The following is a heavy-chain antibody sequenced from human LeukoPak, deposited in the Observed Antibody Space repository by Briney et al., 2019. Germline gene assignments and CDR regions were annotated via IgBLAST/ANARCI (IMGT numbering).Heavy chain of an antibody. V-gene: IGHV1-2*02. CDR1: GYTFTSYY. D-gene: IGHD6-19*01. Sequence: ASVKVSCKASGYTFTSYYMHWVRQAPGQGLEWMGWINPNSGGTNYAQKFQGRVTMTRDTSISTAYMELSRLRSDDTAVYYCARGGQESIAVAGMGYWGQGTLVTVSS. CDR3: ARGGQESIAVAGMGY. J-gene: IGHJ4*02. CDR2: INPNSGGT.